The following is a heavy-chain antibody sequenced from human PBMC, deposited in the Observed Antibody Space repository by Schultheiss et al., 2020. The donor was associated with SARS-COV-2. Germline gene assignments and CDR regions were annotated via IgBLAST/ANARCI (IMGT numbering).Heavy chain of an antibody. V-gene: IGHV1-2*06. CDR3: ARRLAVAAHFDY. J-gene: IGHJ4*02. CDR2: INPNSGGT. D-gene: IGHD6-19*01. CDR1: GYTFTSYA. Sequence: ASVKVSCKASGYTFTSYAMHWVRQAPGQGLEWMGRINPNSGGTNYAQKFQGRVTMTRDTSISTAYMELSRLRSDDTAVYYCARRLAVAAHFDYWGQGTLVTVSS.